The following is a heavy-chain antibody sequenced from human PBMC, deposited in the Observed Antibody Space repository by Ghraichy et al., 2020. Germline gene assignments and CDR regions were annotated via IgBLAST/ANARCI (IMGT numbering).Heavy chain of an antibody. CDR2: INPSGGST. CDR1: GYTFTSYY. Sequence: ASVKVSCKASGYTFTSYYMHWVRQAPGQGLEWMGIINPSGGSTSYAQKFQGRVTMTRDTSTSTVYMELSSLRSEDTAVYYCARSGGDYYDSSGYYSDDAFDIWGQGTMVTVSS. V-gene: IGHV1-46*01. CDR3: ARSGGDYYDSSGYYSDDAFDI. D-gene: IGHD3-22*01. J-gene: IGHJ3*02.